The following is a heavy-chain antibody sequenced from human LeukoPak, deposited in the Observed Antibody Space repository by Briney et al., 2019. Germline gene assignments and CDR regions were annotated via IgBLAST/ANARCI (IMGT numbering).Heavy chain of an antibody. J-gene: IGHJ6*03. V-gene: IGHV4-39*07. CDR3: ARSTHYYYYYMDV. Sequence: SETLSLTCTVSGGSISSSSYYWGWIRQPPGKGLEWIGSIYYSGSTYYNPSLKSRVTISVDTSKNQFSLKLSSVTAADTAVYYCARSTHYYYYYMDVWGKGTTVTVSS. CDR1: GGSISSSSYY. CDR2: IYYSGST.